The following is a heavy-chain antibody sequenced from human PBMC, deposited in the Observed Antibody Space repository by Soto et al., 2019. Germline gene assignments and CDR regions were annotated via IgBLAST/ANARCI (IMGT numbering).Heavy chain of an antibody. CDR3: AKGIYSSGWYSSFDY. CDR2: ISGSGGST. CDR1: GFTFSSYA. Sequence: EVRLLESGGGLVQPGGSLRLSCAASGFTFSSYAMSWVRQAPGKGLEWVSAISGSGGSTYYADSVKGRFTISRDNSKNTLYLQMNSLRAEDTAVYYCAKGIYSSGWYSSFDYWGQGTLVTVSS. V-gene: IGHV3-23*01. D-gene: IGHD6-19*01. J-gene: IGHJ4*02.